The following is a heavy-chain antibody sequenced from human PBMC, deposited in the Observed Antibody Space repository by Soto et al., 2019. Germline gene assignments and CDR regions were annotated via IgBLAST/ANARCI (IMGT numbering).Heavy chain of an antibody. J-gene: IGHJ4*02. D-gene: IGHD6-13*01. CDR2: ISAYNGNT. CDR3: ARESSSSCHDY. CDR1: CYTFSRYG. V-gene: IGHV1-18*01. Sequence: GGSGKVSCQASCYTFSRYGISWGRQAPGQGLEWMGWISAYNGNTNYAQKLQGRVTMTTDTSTSTAYMELRSLRSDDTAVYYCARESSSSCHDYWGQGTLVTVSS.